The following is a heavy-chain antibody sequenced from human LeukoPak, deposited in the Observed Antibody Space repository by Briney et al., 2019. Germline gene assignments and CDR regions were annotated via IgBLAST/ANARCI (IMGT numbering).Heavy chain of an antibody. CDR2: ISGSGGST. Sequence: PGGSLRLSCAASGLTFSSYAMSWVRQAPGKGLEWVSAISGSGGSTYYADSVKGRFTISRDNSKNTLYLQMNSLRAEDTAVYYCAKIVVDYYCFDYWGQGTLVTVSS. CDR1: GLTFSSYA. J-gene: IGHJ4*02. D-gene: IGHD2-15*01. V-gene: IGHV3-23*01. CDR3: AKIVVDYYCFDY.